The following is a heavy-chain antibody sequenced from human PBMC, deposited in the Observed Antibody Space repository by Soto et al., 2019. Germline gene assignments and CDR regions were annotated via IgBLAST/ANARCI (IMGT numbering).Heavy chain of an antibody. Sequence: EVQLVESGGGLVQPGGSLRLSCEASGFTFRNYDMHWVRQGTGKGLEWVSGISAAGDPDYADSVEGRFTTSRDNTKNSFYLQMNSLRAEDTAVYYCARDHINGWKFDYWGRGTLVTVSS. J-gene: IGHJ4*02. CDR3: ARDHINGWKFDY. V-gene: IGHV3-13*05. CDR2: ISAAGDP. D-gene: IGHD6-19*01. CDR1: GFTFRNYD.